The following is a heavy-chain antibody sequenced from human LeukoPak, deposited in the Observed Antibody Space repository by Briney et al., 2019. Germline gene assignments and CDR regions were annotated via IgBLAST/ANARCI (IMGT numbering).Heavy chain of an antibody. CDR3: AREVFSRFGELFPWFDP. Sequence: SVKVSCKASGGTFSSYAISWVRQAPGQGLEWMGGIIPIFGTANYARKFQGRVTITADESTSTAYMELSSLRSEDTAVYYCAREVFSRFGELFPWFDPWGQGTLVTVSS. J-gene: IGHJ5*02. V-gene: IGHV1-69*13. CDR1: GGTFSSYA. CDR2: IIPIFGTA. D-gene: IGHD3-10*01.